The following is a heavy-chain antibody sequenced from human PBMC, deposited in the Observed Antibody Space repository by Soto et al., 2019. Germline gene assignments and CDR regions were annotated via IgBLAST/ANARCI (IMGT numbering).Heavy chain of an antibody. CDR1: GFTFSNAW. V-gene: IGHV3-15*01. Sequence: EVQLVESGGGLVKPGGSLRLSCAASGFTFSNAWMSWVRQAPGKGLEWVGRIKSKTDGGTTDYAAPVKGTFTSSSDDSKNTLYLQMNSLKTEDTAVYYCSLGVRYFDWLFHWGQGTLVTVSS. CDR3: SLGVRYFDWLFH. CDR2: IKSKTDGGTT. J-gene: IGHJ4*02. D-gene: IGHD3-9*01.